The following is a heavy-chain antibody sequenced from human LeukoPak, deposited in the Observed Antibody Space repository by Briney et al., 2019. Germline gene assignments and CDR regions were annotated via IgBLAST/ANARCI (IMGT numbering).Heavy chain of an antibody. Sequence: GGSLRLSCAASGFTFSSYGMHWVRQAPGKGLEWVAFIRYDGSNKYYADSVKGRFTISRDNSKNTLYLQMNSLRAEDTAVYYCAKDWSSFGYYGSSGLFDYWGQGTLVTVSS. CDR3: AKDWSSFGYYGSSGLFDY. D-gene: IGHD3-22*01. J-gene: IGHJ4*02. CDR1: GFTFSSYG. CDR2: IRYDGSNK. V-gene: IGHV3-30*02.